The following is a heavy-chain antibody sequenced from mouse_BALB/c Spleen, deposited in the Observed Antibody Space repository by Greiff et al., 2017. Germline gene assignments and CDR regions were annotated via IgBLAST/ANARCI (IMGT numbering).Heavy chain of an antibody. CDR1: GYTFTSYW. D-gene: IGHD2-10*01. V-gene: IGHV1S81*02. CDR2: INPSNGRT. CDR3: ASYYGNPFDY. Sequence: VQLQQSGAELVKPGASVKLSCKASGYTFTSYWMHWVKQRPGQGLEWIGEINPSNGRTNYNEKFKSKATLTVDKSSSTAYMQLSSLTSEDSAVYYCASYYGNPFDYWGQGTTLTVSS. J-gene: IGHJ2*01.